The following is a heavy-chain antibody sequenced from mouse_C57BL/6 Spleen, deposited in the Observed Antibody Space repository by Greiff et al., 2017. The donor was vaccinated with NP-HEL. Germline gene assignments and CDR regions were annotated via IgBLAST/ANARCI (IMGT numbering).Heavy chain of an antibody. Sequence: EVQLQESGGGLVKPGGSLKLSCAASGFTFSSYTMSWVRQTPEKRLEWVATISGGGGNTYYPDRVKGRFTISRDNAKNTLYLQMSSLRSEDTALYYCARRRRTAQATGDYFDYWGQGTTLTVSS. CDR3: ARRRRTAQATGDYFDY. D-gene: IGHD3-2*02. CDR1: GFTFSSYT. V-gene: IGHV5-9*01. J-gene: IGHJ2*01. CDR2: ISGGGGNT.